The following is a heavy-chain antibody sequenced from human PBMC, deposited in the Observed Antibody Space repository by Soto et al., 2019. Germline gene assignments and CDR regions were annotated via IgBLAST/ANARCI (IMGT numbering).Heavy chain of an antibody. CDR1: GFTFSSYW. Sequence: PGGSLRLSCAASGFTFSSYWMHWVRQAPGKGLVWVSRINSDGSSTSYADSVKGRFTISRDNAKNTLYLQMNSLRAEDTAVYYCARAGTTYSYYYGMDVWGQGTTVTVSS. J-gene: IGHJ6*02. CDR3: ARAGTTYSYYYGMDV. D-gene: IGHD1-1*01. V-gene: IGHV3-74*01. CDR2: INSDGSST.